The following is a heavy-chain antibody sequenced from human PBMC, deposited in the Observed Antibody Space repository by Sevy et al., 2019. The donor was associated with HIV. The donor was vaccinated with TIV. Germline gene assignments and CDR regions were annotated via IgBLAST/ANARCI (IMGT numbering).Heavy chain of an antibody. Sequence: GGSLRLSCAASGFTFSSYSMNWVRQAPGKGLEWVSSISSSSSYIYYADSVKGRFTISRDNAKNSLYLQMNSLRAEDTAVYYCARSPNLWFDYDYWGQGTLVTVSS. CDR1: GFTFSSYS. CDR3: ARSPNLWFDYDY. J-gene: IGHJ4*02. V-gene: IGHV3-21*01. CDR2: ISSSSSYI. D-gene: IGHD3-10*01.